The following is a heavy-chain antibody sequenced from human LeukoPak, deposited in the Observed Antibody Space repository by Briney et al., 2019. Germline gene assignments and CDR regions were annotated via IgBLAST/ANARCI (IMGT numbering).Heavy chain of an antibody. D-gene: IGHD3-3*01. J-gene: IGHJ6*03. Sequence: PSVTLSLTCTVSSGSISSYYWMWIRQPPGKGLEWSGYIYYSGSTNYNPSLKSRVTISVDTSKNQFSLKRSSVTAADTAVYYCARTIFGVVINYYYYYMDVWGKGTTVTVSS. CDR2: IYYSGST. CDR3: ARTIFGVVINYYYYYMDV. CDR1: SGSISSYY. V-gene: IGHV4-59*01.